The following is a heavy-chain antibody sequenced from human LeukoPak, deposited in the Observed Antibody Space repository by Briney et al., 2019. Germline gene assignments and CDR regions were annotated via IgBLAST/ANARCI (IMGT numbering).Heavy chain of an antibody. V-gene: IGHV4-34*01. CDR2: INHSGST. Sequence: SGTLSLTCAVYGGSFSGYYWSWIRQPPGKGLEWIGEINHSGSTNYNPSLKSRVTISVDTSKNQFSLKLSSVTAADTAVYYCARGLRASFDPWGQGTLVTVSS. CDR1: GGSFSGYY. CDR3: ARGLRASFDP. J-gene: IGHJ5*02.